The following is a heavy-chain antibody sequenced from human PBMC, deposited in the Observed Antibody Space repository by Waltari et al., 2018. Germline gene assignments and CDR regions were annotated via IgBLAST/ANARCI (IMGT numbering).Heavy chain of an antibody. CDR2: IRTEAEGGTT. D-gene: IGHD3-3*01. J-gene: IGHJ4*02. V-gene: IGHV3-15*05. Sequence: EEHLVESGGGLVEPGGSLRLSCAASGFTFSNVWRSWVRQAPGKGLGWIGRIRTEAEGGTTQYAAPVKDRFSISRRDSENMLFLQMAYLKTDDTAVYYCTIDHWSPPDVGYWGQGTPVTVSS. CDR3: TIDHWSPPDVGY. CDR1: GFTFSNVW.